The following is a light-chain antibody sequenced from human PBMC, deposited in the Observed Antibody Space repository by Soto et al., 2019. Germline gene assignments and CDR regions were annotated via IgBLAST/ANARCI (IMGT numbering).Light chain of an antibody. V-gene: IGKV3-20*01. Sequence: EIVLTQSPGTLSLSPGERATLSCRASQSVSTSYLAWYQQRPGQAPRLLIYGASSRATGIPDRFSGSGSGXXXXLTISRLEPEDFAVFYCQQYGDSPYTFGQGTKLEIK. CDR3: QQYGDSPYT. J-gene: IGKJ2*01. CDR2: GAS. CDR1: QSVSTSY.